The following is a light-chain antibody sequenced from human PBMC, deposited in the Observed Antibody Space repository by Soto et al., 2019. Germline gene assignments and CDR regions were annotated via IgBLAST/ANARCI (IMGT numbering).Light chain of an antibody. CDR2: DAS. V-gene: IGKV3D-20*02. Sequence: EIGLTQSPATLSLSAGESATLSCRATRSVSSYLAWYQQKPGQAPRLLIYDASSRPTGIPDRFSGSGSGTDFTLTISRLEPEDFAVYYCQQYRTFGQGTKVDI. J-gene: IGKJ1*01. CDR1: RSVSSY. CDR3: QQYRT.